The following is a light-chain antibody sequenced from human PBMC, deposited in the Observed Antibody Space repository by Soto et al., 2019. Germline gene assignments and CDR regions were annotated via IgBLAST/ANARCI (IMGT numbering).Light chain of an antibody. Sequence: EVLMTQSPATLSVSPGERVTLSCRASQSVYSNLAWYQQKPGQAPRLLIYGASTRATGLPARFSASGSGTEFTLTISSLQSEDCAVYYCQQYNSWPLTFGGGTKVEIK. CDR1: QSVYSN. J-gene: IGKJ4*01. CDR2: GAS. CDR3: QQYNSWPLT. V-gene: IGKV3-15*01.